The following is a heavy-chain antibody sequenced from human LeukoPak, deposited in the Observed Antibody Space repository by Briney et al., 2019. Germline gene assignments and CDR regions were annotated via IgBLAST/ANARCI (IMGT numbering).Heavy chain of an antibody. CDR3: ARDRLDYYDSSGSSDAFDI. J-gene: IGHJ3*02. V-gene: IGHV1-69*13. Sequence: GASVKVSCKASGGTFSSYPISWVRQAPGQGLAWMGGIIPMFGTTNYALKFQGRVTITADESTSTAYMELSSLRSEDTAVYYCARDRLDYYDSSGSSDAFDIWGQGTMVTVSS. D-gene: IGHD3-22*01. CDR1: GGTFSSYP. CDR2: IIPMFGTT.